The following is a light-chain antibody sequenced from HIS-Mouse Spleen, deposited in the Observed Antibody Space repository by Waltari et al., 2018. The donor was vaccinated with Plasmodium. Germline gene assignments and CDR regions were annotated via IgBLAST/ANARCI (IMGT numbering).Light chain of an antibody. Sequence: DIVLTQSPATLSLSPGERATLSCRASQSVSSYFAWYQQKPGQAPRLPIYDASNRATGIPARFSGSGSGTDFTLTISSLEPEDFAVYYCQQRSNWLTFGGGTK. CDR2: DAS. V-gene: IGKV3-11*01. CDR1: QSVSSY. CDR3: QQRSNWLT. J-gene: IGKJ4*01.